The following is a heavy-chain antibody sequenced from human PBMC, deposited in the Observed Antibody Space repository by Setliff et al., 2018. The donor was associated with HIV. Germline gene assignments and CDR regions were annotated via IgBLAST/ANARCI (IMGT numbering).Heavy chain of an antibody. CDR3: ARKDGVGYCDSNSCYGIGPIDF. V-gene: IGHV1-2*06. CDR2: INPNMGDT. CDR1: GYKFTGHH. J-gene: IGHJ4*02. D-gene: IGHD2-2*01. Sequence: ASVKVSCKASGYKFTGHHIQWMRQAPGQGLEWMGRINPNMGDTQYAQKFQGRIIMTRDTSINTVYMELSSLTSDDTAVYYCARKDGVGYCDSNSCYGIGPIDFWGQGSLVTVSS.